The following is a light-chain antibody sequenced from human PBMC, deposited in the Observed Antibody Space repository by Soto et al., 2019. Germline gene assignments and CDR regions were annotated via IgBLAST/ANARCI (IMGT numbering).Light chain of an antibody. V-gene: IGKV3-15*01. CDR1: QSVSRN. CDR3: QQYNNWAPTWT. J-gene: IGKJ1*01. CDR2: GAS. Sequence: EIVMTQSPATLSVSPGERATLSCRASQSVSRNLAWYQQKPGQAPRLLIYGASTRATGIQARFSGSGTGTDFTLTISSLHADAFAVYYCQQYNNWAPTWTFGQGTKVEIK.